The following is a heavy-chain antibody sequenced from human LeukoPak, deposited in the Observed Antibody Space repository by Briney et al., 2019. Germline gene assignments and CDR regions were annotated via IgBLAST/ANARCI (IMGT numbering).Heavy chain of an antibody. CDR1: GGSISSYY. J-gene: IGHJ4*02. CDR2: IYTSGSN. V-gene: IGHV4-4*07. D-gene: IGHD6-13*01. Sequence: SETLSLTCTVSGGSISSYYWSWIRQPAGKGLEWIGRIYTSGSNNYNPSLKSRVTMSVDTSKNQFSLKLSSVTAADTAVYYCASTSMAYSSSWFFDYWGQGTLVTVSS. CDR3: ASTSMAYSSSWFFDY.